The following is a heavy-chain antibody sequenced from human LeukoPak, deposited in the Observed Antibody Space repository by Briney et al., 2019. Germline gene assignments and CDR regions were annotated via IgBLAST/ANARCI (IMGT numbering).Heavy chain of an antibody. CDR1: GFTFSSYA. CDR2: ISYDGSNK. V-gene: IGHV3-30-3*01. Sequence: GRSLRLSCSASGFTFSSYAMHWVRQAPGKGLEWVAVISYDGSNKYYADSVNGRFTISRHNSKNTLYLQMNSLRAEDTAVYYCARAIVATGIDYWGQGTLVTVSS. D-gene: IGHD5-12*01. J-gene: IGHJ4*02. CDR3: ARAIVATGIDY.